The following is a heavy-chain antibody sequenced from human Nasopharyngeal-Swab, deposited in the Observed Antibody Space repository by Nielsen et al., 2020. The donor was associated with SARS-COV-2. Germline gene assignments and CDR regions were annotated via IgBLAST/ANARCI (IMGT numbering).Heavy chain of an antibody. CDR1: GYTFTSYY. CDR3: AREEDIVVVPAAGLDY. Sequence: ASVKVSYKASGYTFTSYYMHWVRQAPGQGLEWMGIINPSGGSTSYAQKFQGRVTMTRDTSTSTVYMELSSLRSEDTAVYYCAREEDIVVVPAAGLDYWGQGTLVTVSS. V-gene: IGHV1-46*01. CDR2: INPSGGST. J-gene: IGHJ4*02. D-gene: IGHD2-2*01.